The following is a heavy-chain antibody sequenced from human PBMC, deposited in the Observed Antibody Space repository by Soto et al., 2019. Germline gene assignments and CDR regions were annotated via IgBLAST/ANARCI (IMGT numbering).Heavy chain of an antibody. CDR3: ARLPYCSGGSCYPRDAFDI. V-gene: IGHV3-21*01. CDR2: ISSSSSYI. Sequence: PGGSLRLSCAASGFTFSSYAMSWVRQAPGKGLEWVSSISSSSSYIYYADSVKGRFTISRDNAKNSLYLQMNSLRAEDTAVYYCARLPYCSGGSCYPRDAFDIWGQGTMVTVSS. J-gene: IGHJ3*02. CDR1: GFTFSSYA. D-gene: IGHD2-15*01.